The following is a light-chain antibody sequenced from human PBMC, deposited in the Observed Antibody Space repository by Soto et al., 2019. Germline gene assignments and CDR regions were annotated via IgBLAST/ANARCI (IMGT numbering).Light chain of an antibody. V-gene: IGLV2-8*01. CDR1: SSDVGGYDF. CDR3: SSYAGSNNL. J-gene: IGLJ2*01. CDR2: EVA. Sequence: QSALTQPPSASGSPGKSVTISCTGTSSDVGGYDFVSWYQQHPGKAPKLILYEVAKRPSGVPDRFSGSKSGNTASLTVSGLQAEDEADYYCSSYAGSNNLFGGGTKLTVL.